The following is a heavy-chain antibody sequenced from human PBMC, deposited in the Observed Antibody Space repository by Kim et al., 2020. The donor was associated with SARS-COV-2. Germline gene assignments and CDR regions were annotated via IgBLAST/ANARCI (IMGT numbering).Heavy chain of an antibody. V-gene: IGHV4-30-4*02. CDR3: ARVRAETNYYHFDY. CDR2: IYSRGTT. D-gene: IGHD3-22*01. J-gene: IGHJ4*02. Sequence: SETLSLTCTVSGGSISSGDYYWSWIRQPPGKGLEWIGYIYSRGTTYYNPSLKSRVTISSDTSKNQFSLNLSSVTAADTAVYYCARVRAETNYYHFDYWGQGTLVTVSS. CDR1: GGSISSGDYY.